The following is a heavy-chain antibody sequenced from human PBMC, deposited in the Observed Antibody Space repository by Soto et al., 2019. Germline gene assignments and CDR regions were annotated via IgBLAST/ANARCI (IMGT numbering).Heavy chain of an antibody. J-gene: IGHJ5*02. CDR2: IFSSGST. CDR3: ASHEIVLSYCDWLGPFDP. Sequence: QLQLQESGPGLVKPSQTLSLTCTVSGDSIASSSFYWAWVRQTPGRGLEWIATIFSSGSTYCNPSPEGRLSKSRDTVPKPFAPKSPSLTAADTFMDYWASHEIVLSYCDWLGPFDPWGQVILVTVSS. V-gene: IGHV4-39*01. CDR1: GDSIASSSFY. D-gene: IGHD3-9*01.